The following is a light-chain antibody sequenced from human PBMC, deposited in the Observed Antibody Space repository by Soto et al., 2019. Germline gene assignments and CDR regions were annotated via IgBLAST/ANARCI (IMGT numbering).Light chain of an antibody. Sequence: SYELTQPPSVSVAPGQTATVPCGGNDIGRRSVHWYQQRPGQAPVVVVYRDNVRPSGIPERFSGSNSGNTATLTISRVEAGDEADYYCQVWDSTTDVVVCGGGTKVTVL. CDR1: DIGRRS. CDR3: QVWDSTTDVVV. J-gene: IGLJ2*01. V-gene: IGLV3-21*02. CDR2: RDN.